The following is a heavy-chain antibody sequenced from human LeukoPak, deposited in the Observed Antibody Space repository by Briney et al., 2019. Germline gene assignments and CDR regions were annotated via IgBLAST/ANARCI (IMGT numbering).Heavy chain of an antibody. Sequence: SQSLSPTSSVPGSYISSYYWTSFQQHPGKKLKQNEKIYYSGSTNYNPTLTSRVTISVDTSKNQLSLKLSSVTAADTAVYYCARSGGSYSAHFDYWGQGTLVTVSS. J-gene: IGHJ4*02. CDR1: GSYISSYY. CDR2: IYYSGST. V-gene: IGHV4-59*01. D-gene: IGHD1-26*01. CDR3: ARSGGSYSAHFDY.